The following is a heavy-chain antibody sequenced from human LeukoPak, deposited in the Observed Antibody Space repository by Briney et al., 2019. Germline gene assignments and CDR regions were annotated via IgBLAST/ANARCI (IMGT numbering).Heavy chain of an antibody. CDR3: ARRSSIVGATTKEGLWYFDL. CDR2: ISSSSSYI. V-gene: IGHV3-21*04. J-gene: IGHJ2*01. Sequence: GGSLRLSCAASGFTFSSYSMNWVRQAPGKGLEWVSSISSSSSYIYYADSVKGRFAISRDNAKKSLYLQMNSLRVVDTAVYYCARRSSIVGATTKEGLWYFDLWGRGTLVTVSS. CDR1: GFTFSSYS. D-gene: IGHD1-26*01.